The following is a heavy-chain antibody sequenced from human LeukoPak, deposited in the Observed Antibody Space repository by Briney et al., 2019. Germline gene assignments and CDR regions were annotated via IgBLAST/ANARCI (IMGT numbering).Heavy chain of an antibody. J-gene: IGHJ4*02. CDR1: GVSVTNYY. Sequence: SETLSLTCSVSGVSVTNYYWSWVRQPAGKRLEWIGRNYPTGDTIYNPSLKSRVTMSVDMSKNHLSLKLTSVTAADADMYYCARDLMARGSFDYWGQGSLVSVSS. CDR3: ARDLMARGSFDY. D-gene: IGHD3-10*01. CDR2: NYPTGDT. V-gene: IGHV4-4*07.